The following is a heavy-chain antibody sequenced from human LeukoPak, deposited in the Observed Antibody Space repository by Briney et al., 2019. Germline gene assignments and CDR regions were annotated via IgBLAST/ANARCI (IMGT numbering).Heavy chain of an antibody. Sequence: GASVKVSCKASGYTFTSYGISWVRQAPGQGLEWMGWISAYNGNTNYAQKLQGRVTMTTDTSTSTAYMELRSLRSDDTAVYYCARERVYSSSWYSRENYFDYWGQGTLVTVSS. CDR3: ARERVYSSSWYSRENYFDY. CDR2: ISAYNGNT. J-gene: IGHJ4*02. CDR1: GYTFTSYG. V-gene: IGHV1-18*01. D-gene: IGHD6-13*01.